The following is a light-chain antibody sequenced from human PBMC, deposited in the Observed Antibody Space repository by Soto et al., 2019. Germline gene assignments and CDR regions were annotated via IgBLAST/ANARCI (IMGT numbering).Light chain of an antibody. J-gene: IGLJ3*02. CDR1: TGPVTGGHY. CDR3: LLYYNAVRV. CDR2: DTV. V-gene: IGLV7-46*01. Sequence: QAVVTQEPSLTVSPGGTVTLTCRSSTGPVTGGHYPYWFQQKPGQAPKILISDTVNRASWTPVRFSGSLLGGKAALTLSGAQPEDEADYYCLLYYNAVRVFGGGTKLTVL.